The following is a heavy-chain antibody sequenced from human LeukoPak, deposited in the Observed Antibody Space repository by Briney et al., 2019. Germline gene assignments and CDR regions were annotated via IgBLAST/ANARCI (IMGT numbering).Heavy chain of an antibody. J-gene: IGHJ4*02. Sequence: GGSLRLSCTASGFTFSSYAMSWVRQAPGKGLEWVSAISGSGGSTYYADSVKGRFTISRDNSKNTLYLQMNSLRAEDTAVYYCAKDMMGSSWFSLDYWGQGTLVTVSS. V-gene: IGHV3-23*01. D-gene: IGHD6-13*01. CDR1: GFTFSSYA. CDR3: AKDMMGSSWFSLDY. CDR2: ISGSGGST.